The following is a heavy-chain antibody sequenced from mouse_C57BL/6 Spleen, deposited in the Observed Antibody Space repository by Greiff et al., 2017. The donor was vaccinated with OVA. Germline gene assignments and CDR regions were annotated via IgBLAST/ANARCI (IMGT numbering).Heavy chain of an antibody. CDR3: ARSLPTWAMDY. D-gene: IGHD2-10*01. V-gene: IGHV1-81*01. J-gene: IGHJ4*01. CDR1: GYTFTSYG. Sequence: VQGVESGAELARPGASVKLSCKASGYTFTSYGISWVKQRTGQGLEWIGEIYPRSGNTYYNEKFKGKATLTADKSSSTAYMELRSLTSEDSAVYFCARSLPTWAMDYWGQGTSVTVSS. CDR2: IYPRSGNT.